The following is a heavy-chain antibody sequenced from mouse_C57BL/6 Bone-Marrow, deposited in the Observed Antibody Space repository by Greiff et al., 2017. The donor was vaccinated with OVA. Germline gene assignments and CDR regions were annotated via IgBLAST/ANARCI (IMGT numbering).Heavy chain of an antibody. J-gene: IGHJ3*01. CDR3: ARRGKFTTVGAY. D-gene: IGHD1-1*01. Sequence: EVQRVESGGDLVKPGGSLKLSCAASGFTFSSYGMSWVRQTPDKRLEWVATISSGGSYTYYPDSVKGRFTISRDNAKNTLYLQMSSLKSEDTAMYYCARRGKFTTVGAYWGQGTLVTVSA. CDR1: GFTFSSYG. V-gene: IGHV5-6*01. CDR2: ISSGGSYT.